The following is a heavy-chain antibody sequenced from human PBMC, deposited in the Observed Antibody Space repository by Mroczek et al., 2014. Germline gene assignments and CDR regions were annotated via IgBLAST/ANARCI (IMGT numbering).Heavy chain of an antibody. J-gene: IGHJ4*02. CDR2: ISSSSSYI. CDR1: GFTFSSYS. V-gene: IGHV3-21*01. Sequence: EVQLVQSGGGLVKPGGSLRLSCAASGFTFSSYSMNWVRQAPGKGLEWVSSISSSSSYIYYADSVKGRFTISRDNAKNSLYLQMNSLRAEDTAVYYCARDRSGGIAVANHDYWGQGTLVTVSS. D-gene: IGHD6-19*01. CDR3: ARDRSGGIAVANHDY.